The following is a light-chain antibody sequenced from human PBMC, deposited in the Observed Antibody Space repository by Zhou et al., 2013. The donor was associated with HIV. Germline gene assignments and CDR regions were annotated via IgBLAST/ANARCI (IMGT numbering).Light chain of an antibody. CDR3: QQYVTSPET. J-gene: IGKJ1*01. CDR1: QSLSGTYLGY. CDR2: GAS. Sequence: EVVLTQSPGTLSLFPGSRATLSCRASQSLSGTYLGYLAWYQQKPGQAPRLLVYGASIRATGIPDRFSGSGSGTDFTLTISGLEPEDVAMYYCQQYVTSPETFGQGTKVEIK. V-gene: IGKV3-20*01.